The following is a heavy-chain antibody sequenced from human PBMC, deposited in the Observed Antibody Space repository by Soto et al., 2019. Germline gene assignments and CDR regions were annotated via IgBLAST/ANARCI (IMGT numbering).Heavy chain of an antibody. CDR3: ARGGANHAFDI. V-gene: IGHV3-74*01. CDR1: GFTFSSYW. CDR2: INNDGSRT. J-gene: IGHJ3*02. Sequence: EVQLAESGGGLVQPGGSLRLSCAASGFTFSSYWMYWVRQAPGKGLVYVSRINNDGSRTTYAESVKGRLTISRDNAKNTVYLQINSMGAEDTAVYYCARGGANHAFDIWGQGTMVTVSS.